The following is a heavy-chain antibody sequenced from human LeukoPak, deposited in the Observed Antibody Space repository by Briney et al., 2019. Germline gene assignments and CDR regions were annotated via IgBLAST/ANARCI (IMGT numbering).Heavy chain of an antibody. CDR2: IYSGGST. V-gene: IGHV3-53*05. CDR3: ALPRVDLLTGLEAFDI. CDR1: GFTVSSNY. D-gene: IGHD3-9*01. J-gene: IGHJ3*02. Sequence: PGGSLRLSCAASGFTVSSNYMSWVRQAPGKGLEWVSVIYSGGSTYYADSVKGRFTISRDNSKNTLSLQMNSLRAEDTALYYCALPRVDLLTGLEAFDIWGQGTMVTVSS.